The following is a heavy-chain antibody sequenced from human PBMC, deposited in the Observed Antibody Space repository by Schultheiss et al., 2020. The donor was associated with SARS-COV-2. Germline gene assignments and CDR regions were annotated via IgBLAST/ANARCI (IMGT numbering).Heavy chain of an antibody. Sequence: GGSLRLSCAASGFTFSSYAMHWVRQAPGKGLEWVAVISYDGSNKYYADSVKGRFTISRDNSKNTLYLQMNSLRAEDTAVYYCAKDVSRFLEWLPHDAFDIWGQGTMVTVSS. V-gene: IGHV3-30*01. CDR1: GFTFSSYA. CDR3: AKDVSRFLEWLPHDAFDI. CDR2: ISYDGSNK. J-gene: IGHJ3*02. D-gene: IGHD3-3*01.